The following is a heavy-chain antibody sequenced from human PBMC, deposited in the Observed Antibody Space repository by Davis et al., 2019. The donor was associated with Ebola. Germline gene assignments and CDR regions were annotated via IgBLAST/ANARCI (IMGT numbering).Heavy chain of an antibody. CDR3: AREVDNDQIWGAYRYSNFDY. CDR2: INPNSGGS. D-gene: IGHD3-16*02. CDR1: GYIFIDYY. Sequence: ASVKVSCNASGYIFIDYYIQWVRQASGQGLEWTAWINPNSGGSKFAQKFQGRVTMTTDTSITTAYMDRSSLTSYDTAGYYCAREVDNDQIWGAYRYSNFDYWGQGTLVTVSP. J-gene: IGHJ4*02. V-gene: IGHV1-2*02.